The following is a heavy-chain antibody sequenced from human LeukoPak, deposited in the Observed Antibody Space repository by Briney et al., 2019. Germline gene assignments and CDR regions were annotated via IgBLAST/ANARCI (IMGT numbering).Heavy chain of an antibody. CDR1: GFTFSRYS. CDR2: SSSSSSTV. V-gene: IGHV3-48*02. Sequence: GGSLRLSCAASGFTFSRYSMNSVRQAPGKGLEWVSYSSSSSSTVYYADSLKGRFTISRDNAKNSLYLQMNSLRDEDTAVYYCARAQTYYGSGSYLYWGQGTLVTVSS. CDR3: ARAQTYYGSGSYLY. J-gene: IGHJ4*02. D-gene: IGHD3-10*01.